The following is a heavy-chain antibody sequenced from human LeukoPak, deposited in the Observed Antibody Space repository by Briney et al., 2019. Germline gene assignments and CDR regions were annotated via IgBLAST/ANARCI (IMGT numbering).Heavy chain of an antibody. CDR1: GFTFSSYS. CDR3: ARGGTAMVPGVDY. CDR2: ISSSSSYI. J-gene: IGHJ4*02. Sequence: GGSLRLSCAASGFTFSSYSMNWVRQAPGEGLEWVSSISSSSSYIYYADSVKGRFAISRDNAKNSLYLQMNSLRAEDTAVYYCARGGTAMVPGVDYWGQGTLVTVSS. D-gene: IGHD5-18*01. V-gene: IGHV3-21*01.